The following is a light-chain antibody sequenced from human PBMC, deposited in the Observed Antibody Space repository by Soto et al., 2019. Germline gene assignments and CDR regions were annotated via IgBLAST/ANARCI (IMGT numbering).Light chain of an antibody. CDR1: QSISNE. CDR2: TAS. J-gene: IGKJ2*01. V-gene: IGKV1-39*01. Sequence: MTQSPSSLSASVGDRVTITCRASQSISNELNWYQQRPGKAPKLLIYTASSLQSGVPSKFSGSGSGTDFTLTISSLQREDFATYYCQQSYSTPYTFGQGTKLEIK. CDR3: QQSYSTPYT.